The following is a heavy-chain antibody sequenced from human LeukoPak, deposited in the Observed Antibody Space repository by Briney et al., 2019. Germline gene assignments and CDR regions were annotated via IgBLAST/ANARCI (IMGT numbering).Heavy chain of an antibody. CDR1: GGSFSGYY. CDR2: INHSGST. D-gene: IGHD2/OR15-2a*01. CDR3: ASSMGPGYYFDY. V-gene: IGHV4-34*01. Sequence: PSETLSLTCAVYGGSFSGYYWSWIRQPPGKGLEWIGAINHSGSTNYNPSLKSRVTISVDTSKNQFSLKLSSVTAADTAVYYCASSMGPGYYFDYWGQGTLVTVSS. J-gene: IGHJ4*02.